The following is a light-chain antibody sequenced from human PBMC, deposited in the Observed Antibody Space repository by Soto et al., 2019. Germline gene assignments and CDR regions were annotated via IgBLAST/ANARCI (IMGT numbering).Light chain of an antibody. CDR2: DAS. CDR3: QQYNSYSPWT. CDR1: QDINKN. V-gene: IGKV1-16*01. Sequence: DIQMTQSPSSLSASVGDRFTITCQASQDINKNLIWFQQKPGKVPKLLIFDASTLQTGVPSRFGGGGSGTEFTLTISGLQPDDFATYYCQQYNSYSPWTFGPGTKVDIK. J-gene: IGKJ1*01.